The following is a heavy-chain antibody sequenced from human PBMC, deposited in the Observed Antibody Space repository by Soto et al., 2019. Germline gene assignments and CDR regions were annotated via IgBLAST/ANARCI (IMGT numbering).Heavy chain of an antibody. J-gene: IGHJ6*02. D-gene: IGHD6-13*01. CDR3: AREGVSSSWYNYYGMDV. CDR1: YGKSVSFY. CDR2: IYYSGST. Sequence: TKSVAYGKSVSFYCRWISKHPGKGLEWIGYIYYSGSTNYNPSLKSRVTISVDTSKNQFSLKLSSVTAADTAVYYCAREGVSSSWYNYYGMDVWGQGTTVTVSS. V-gene: IGHV4-59*01.